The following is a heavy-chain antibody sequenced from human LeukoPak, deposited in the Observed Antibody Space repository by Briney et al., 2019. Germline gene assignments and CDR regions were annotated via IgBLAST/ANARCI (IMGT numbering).Heavy chain of an antibody. CDR2: IKQDGSEK. J-gene: IGHJ4*02. CDR3: ARGGDQIVATIPRFDY. V-gene: IGHV3-7*03. CDR1: GFTFSSYW. D-gene: IGHD5-12*01. Sequence: PGGSLRLSCAASGFTFSSYWMSWVRQAPGKGLEWVANIKQDGSEKYYVDSVKGRFTISRDNAKNSLYLQMNSLRAEDTAVYYCARGGDQIVATIPRFDYWGQGTLVTVSS.